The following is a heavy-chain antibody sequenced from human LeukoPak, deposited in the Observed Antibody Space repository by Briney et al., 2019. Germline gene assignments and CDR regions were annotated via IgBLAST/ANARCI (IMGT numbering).Heavy chain of an antibody. Sequence: SETLSLTCTVSSGSIIGYYWSWIRQPPGKGLEWIGYIYTSGSTNYNPSLKSRVTISGDTSKNQFSLKLSSVTAADTAAYYCARHRGSGSPYFDYWGQGTLVTVSS. CDR2: IYTSGST. V-gene: IGHV4-4*09. CDR3: ARHRGSGSPYFDY. J-gene: IGHJ4*02. CDR1: SGSIIGYY. D-gene: IGHD3-10*01.